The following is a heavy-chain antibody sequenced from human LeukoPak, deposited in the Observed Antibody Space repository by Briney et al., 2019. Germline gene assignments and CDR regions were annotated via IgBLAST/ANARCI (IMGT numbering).Heavy chain of an antibody. CDR2: VNDSGST. CDR3: ARGRGIAAAIDY. D-gene: IGHD6-13*01. Sequence: SEPLSLTCVVYGGSFIVYYWSWIRQPPGKGLEGIGEVNDSGSTNYNPSLQSRVTLSVDTSKNQFSLKLSSVTAADTAVYYCARGRGIAAAIDYWGQGTLVTVSS. V-gene: IGHV4-34*01. J-gene: IGHJ4*02. CDR1: GGSFIVYY.